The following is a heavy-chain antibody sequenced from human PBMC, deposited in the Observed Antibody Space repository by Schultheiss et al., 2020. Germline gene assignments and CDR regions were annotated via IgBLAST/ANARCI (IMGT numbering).Heavy chain of an antibody. V-gene: IGHV3-66*02. Sequence: GGSLRLSCAVSGFTVTNNYMSWVRQAPGKGLEWISGISGSGGSTYYADSVKGRFTISRDNSKNTLYLQMNSLRAEDTAVYYCARLGRGLLLSSDYWGQGTLVTVSS. J-gene: IGHJ4*02. CDR2: ISGSGGST. D-gene: IGHD3-22*01. CDR1: GFTVTNNY. CDR3: ARLGRGLLLSSDY.